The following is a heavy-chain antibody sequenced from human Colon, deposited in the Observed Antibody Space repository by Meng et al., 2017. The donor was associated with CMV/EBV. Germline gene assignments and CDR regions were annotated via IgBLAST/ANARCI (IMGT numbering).Heavy chain of an antibody. J-gene: IGHJ4*02. V-gene: IGHV3-21*01. Sequence: GESLKISCAASGFTFSSYSMNWVRQAPGKGLEWVSSISATSADIYYADSVRGRFTITRDNAKNSLYLEMNSLTAEDTAVYYCTRDYYTSRWGQGTLVTVSS. D-gene: IGHD1-26*01. CDR2: ISATSADI. CDR3: TRDYYTSR. CDR1: GFTFSSYS.